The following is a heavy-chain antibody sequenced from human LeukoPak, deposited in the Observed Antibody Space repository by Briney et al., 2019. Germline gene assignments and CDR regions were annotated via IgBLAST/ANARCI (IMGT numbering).Heavy chain of an antibody. D-gene: IGHD4-17*01. CDR2: ISSSSSYT. CDR1: GFTFSSNA. V-gene: IGHV3-21*05. CDR3: ARSRYDYGDYAFDY. Sequence: GGSLRLSCAASGFTFSSNAMTWVRQVPGKGLEWVSYISSSSSYTNYADSVKGRFTISRDNAKNSLYLQMNSLRAEDTAVYYCARSRYDYGDYAFDYWGQGTLVTVSS. J-gene: IGHJ4*02.